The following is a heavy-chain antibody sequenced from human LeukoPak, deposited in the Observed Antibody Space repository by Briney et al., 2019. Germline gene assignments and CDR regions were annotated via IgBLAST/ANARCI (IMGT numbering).Heavy chain of an antibody. V-gene: IGHV1-46*01. CDR1: GYTFTTYY. J-gene: IGHJ4*02. Sequence: ASVKVSCKASGYTFTTYYIHWVRQAPGQGLDWMAIINPTGGDTTYAQKFQGRVTLTSDTSTGTVYMELSSLRSDDTAVYYCARGRPFDYWGQGTLVTVSS. CDR2: INPTGGDT. CDR3: ARGRPFDY.